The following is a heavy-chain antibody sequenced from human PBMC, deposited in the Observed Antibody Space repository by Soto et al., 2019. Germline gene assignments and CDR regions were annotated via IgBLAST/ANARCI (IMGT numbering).Heavy chain of an antibody. CDR3: ARDVNEIAAAGTGNLQH. J-gene: IGHJ1*01. Sequence: QVHLVQSGAEVKKPGASVKVSCKASGYTFTSYGISWVRQAPGKGLEWMGWISAYNGNTNDAQKLQGRVTMTTDTSTSTAYMELMILRSDDTAVYYCARDVNEIAAAGTGNLQHWGQGTLVTVSS. D-gene: IGHD6-13*01. CDR1: GYTFTSYG. V-gene: IGHV1-18*01. CDR2: ISAYNGNT.